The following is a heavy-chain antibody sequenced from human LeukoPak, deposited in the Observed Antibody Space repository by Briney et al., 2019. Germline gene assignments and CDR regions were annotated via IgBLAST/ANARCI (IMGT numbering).Heavy chain of an antibody. D-gene: IGHD1-26*01. CDR2: IYYSGST. J-gene: IGHJ5*02. Sequence: SETLSLTCTVSGGSISSSSYYWGWIRQLPGKGLEWIGSIYYSGSTYYNPSLKSRVTISVDTSKNQFSLKLSSVTAADTAVYYCAREQKYHRYSGSYFSRNNWFDPWGQGTLVTVSS. CDR1: GGSISSSSYY. V-gene: IGHV4-39*07. CDR3: AREQKYHRYSGSYFSRNNWFDP.